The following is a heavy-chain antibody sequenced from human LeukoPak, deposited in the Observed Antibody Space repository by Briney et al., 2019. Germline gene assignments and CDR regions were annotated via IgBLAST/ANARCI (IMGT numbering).Heavy chain of an antibody. D-gene: IGHD4-17*01. V-gene: IGHV3-30*02. CDR3: AKDSYGDYEGYYFDY. Sequence: GGSLRLSCAASGFTFSSYGMHWVRQAPGKGLEWVAFIRHDGSNKYYADSVKGRFTISRDNSKNTLYLQMNSLRAEDTAVYYCAKDSYGDYEGYYFDYWGQGTLVTVSS. CDR2: IRHDGSNK. J-gene: IGHJ4*02. CDR1: GFTFSSYG.